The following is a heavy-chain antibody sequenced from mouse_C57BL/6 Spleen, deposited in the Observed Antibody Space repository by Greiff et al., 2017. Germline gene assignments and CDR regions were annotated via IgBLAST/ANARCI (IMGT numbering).Heavy chain of an antibody. Sequence: VQLQQPGAELVKPGASVKMSCKASGYTFPSYWITWVKQRPGQGLEWIGDIYPGSGSTNYNPQFKSKATLPVATSSSTAYLQLSSLTSEDSAVYYCARWGYYGSSFDYWGQGTTLTVSS. CDR2: IYPGSGST. CDR3: ARWGYYGSSFDY. V-gene: IGHV1-55*01. J-gene: IGHJ2*01. D-gene: IGHD1-1*01. CDR1: GYTFPSYW.